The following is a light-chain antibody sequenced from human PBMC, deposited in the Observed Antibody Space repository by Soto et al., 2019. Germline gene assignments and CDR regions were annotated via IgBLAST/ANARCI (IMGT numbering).Light chain of an antibody. J-gene: IGKJ5*01. Sequence: DIVLTQSPGTLSLSPGERATLSCRASRSVGSNYLAWYQQKPGQAPRLLIYDASKRATGIPARFSGSGSGTDFTLTISSLEPEDFAVYFCQQRSDWPPTFGQGTRLEIK. CDR2: DAS. CDR3: QQRSDWPPT. CDR1: RSVGSNY. V-gene: IGKV3D-20*02.